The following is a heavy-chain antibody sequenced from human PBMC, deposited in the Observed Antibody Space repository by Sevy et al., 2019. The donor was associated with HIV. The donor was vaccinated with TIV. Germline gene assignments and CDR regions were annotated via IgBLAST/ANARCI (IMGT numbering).Heavy chain of an antibody. CDR2: INPTSGGT. CDR3: AREVGYCSGGSCHHYYGMDV. J-gene: IGHJ6*02. CDR1: GYTFTGYY. V-gene: IGHV1-2*02. Sequence: ASVKVSCKASGYTFTGYYMHWVRQAPGQGLEWMGWINPTSGGTNYAQKFQGRVTMTRDRSITTAYMELSRLRSDDTAVYYCAREVGYCSGGSCHHYYGMDVWGQGTTVTVSS. D-gene: IGHD2-15*01.